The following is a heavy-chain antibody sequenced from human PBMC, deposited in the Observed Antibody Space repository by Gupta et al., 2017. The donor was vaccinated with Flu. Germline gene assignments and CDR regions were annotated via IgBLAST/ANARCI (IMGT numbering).Heavy chain of an antibody. Sequence: GFNFSNAWMSWVRQAPGKGLEWIGRIQSKIEGGTIDYAAPVKGRFTISRDDSKNTLFLQMNSLKTEDTAVYYCTICGGRSRLVSWYWGQGTLVTVSS. CDR1: GFNFSNAW. J-gene: IGHJ4*02. CDR3: TICGGRSRLVSWY. V-gene: IGHV3-15*01. CDR2: IQSKIEGGTI. D-gene: IGHD1-26*01.